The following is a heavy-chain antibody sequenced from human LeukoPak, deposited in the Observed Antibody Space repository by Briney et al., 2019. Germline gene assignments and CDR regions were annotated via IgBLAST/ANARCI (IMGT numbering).Heavy chain of an antibody. CDR1: GESFSGYY. CDR3: ARSRRVPAAMVRFDP. J-gene: IGHJ5*02. Sequence: PSETLSLTCAVYGESFSGYYWSWIRQPPGKGLEWIGEINHSGSTNYNPSLKSRVTISVDTSKNQFSLKLSSVTAADTAVYYCARSRRVPAAMVRFDPWGQGTLVTVSS. V-gene: IGHV4-34*01. CDR2: INHSGST. D-gene: IGHD2-2*01.